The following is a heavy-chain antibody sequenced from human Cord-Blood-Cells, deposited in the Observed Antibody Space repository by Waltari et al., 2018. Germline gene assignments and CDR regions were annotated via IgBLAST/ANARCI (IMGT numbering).Heavy chain of an antibody. Sequence: QVQMVQSGAEVKKPGASVKVSCKASGYTFPSYDINWVRQAPGQGLEWMRGMNPNSGNTGDAQKFQGRVTMTRNTSISTAYMELSSLRSEDTAVYYCARTWNGWFDPWGQGTLVTVSS. CDR1: GYTFPSYD. V-gene: IGHV1-8*01. J-gene: IGHJ5*02. D-gene: IGHD1-1*01. CDR3: ARTWNGWFDP. CDR2: MNPNSGNT.